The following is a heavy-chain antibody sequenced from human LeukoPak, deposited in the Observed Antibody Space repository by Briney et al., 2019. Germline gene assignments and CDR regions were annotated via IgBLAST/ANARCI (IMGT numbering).Heavy chain of an antibody. D-gene: IGHD6-6*01. CDR3: AREVGTAARPFDY. Sequence: PSETLSLTCAVYGGSFSGYYWSWIRQPPGKGLEWIGEINHSGSTNYNPSLKSRVTISVDTSKNQFSLKLSSVTAADTAVYYCAREVGTAARPFDYWGQGTLVTVSS. J-gene: IGHJ4*02. CDR2: INHSGST. CDR1: GGSFSGYY. V-gene: IGHV4-34*01.